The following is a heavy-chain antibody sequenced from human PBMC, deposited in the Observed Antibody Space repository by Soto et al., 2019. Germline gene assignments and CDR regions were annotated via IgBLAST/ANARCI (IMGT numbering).Heavy chain of an antibody. CDR3: AREDDGGDRDYYGLDV. CDR2: VHYSGSV. J-gene: IGHJ6*02. V-gene: IGHV4-30-4*01. Sequence: QVQLQQSGPGLVKPSQTLSLTCTVSGGSISFDHYYWTWIRQPPGKGLEWIGYVHYSGSVLYNPSRQSRVSISVDTSKNQFSLKLSSVTAADTAVYFCAREDDGGDRDYYGLDVWGQGTTVTVSS. D-gene: IGHD2-21*02. CDR1: GGSISFDHYY.